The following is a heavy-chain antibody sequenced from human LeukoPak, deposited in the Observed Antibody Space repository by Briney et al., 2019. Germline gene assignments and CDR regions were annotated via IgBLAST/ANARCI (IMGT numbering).Heavy chain of an antibody. CDR3: ARVLRGYSGYDTYWYFDL. CDR2: ISSSSSYI. J-gene: IGHJ2*01. V-gene: IGHV3-21*04. D-gene: IGHD5-12*01. Sequence: KSGGSLRLSCAASGFTFSSYSMNWVRQAPGKGLEWVSSISSSSSYIYYADSVKGRFTISRDNSKNTLYLQMNSLRAEDTAVYYCARVLRGYSGYDTYWYFDLWGRGTLVTVSS. CDR1: GFTFSSYS.